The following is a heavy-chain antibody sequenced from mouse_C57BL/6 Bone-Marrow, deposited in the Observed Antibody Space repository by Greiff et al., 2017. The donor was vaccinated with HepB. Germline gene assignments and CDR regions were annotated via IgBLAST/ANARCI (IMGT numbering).Heavy chain of an antibody. D-gene: IGHD2-3*01. Sequence: VQLQQPGAELVRPGSSVKLSCKASGYTFTSYWMDWVKQRPGQGLEWIGNIYPSDSETHYNQKFKDKATLTVDKSSSTAYMQLSSLTSEDSAVYYCAREGLLPDYYAMDYWGQGTSVTVSS. CDR3: AREGLLPDYYAMDY. CDR2: IYPSDSET. V-gene: IGHV1-61*01. CDR1: GYTFTSYW. J-gene: IGHJ4*01.